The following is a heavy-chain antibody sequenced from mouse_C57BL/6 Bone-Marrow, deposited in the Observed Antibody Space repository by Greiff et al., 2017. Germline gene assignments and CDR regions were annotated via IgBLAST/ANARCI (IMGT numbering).Heavy chain of an antibody. CDR2: ISSGGSYT. Sequence: DVMLVESGGDLVKPGGSLKLSCAASGFTFSSYGMSWVRQTPDKRLEWVATISSGGSYTYYPDSVKGRFTFSRDNAKNTLYLQMSSLKSEDTAMXYCARPRYGNWGFAYWGQGTLVTVSA. D-gene: IGHD2-1*01. CDR3: ARPRYGNWGFAY. J-gene: IGHJ3*01. CDR1: GFTFSSYG. V-gene: IGHV5-6*02.